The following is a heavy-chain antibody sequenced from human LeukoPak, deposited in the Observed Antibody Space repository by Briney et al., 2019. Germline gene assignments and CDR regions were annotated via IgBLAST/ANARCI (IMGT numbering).Heavy chain of an antibody. V-gene: IGHV5-51*01. CDR3: ARLGTPYYYFYIDV. D-gene: IGHD1-1*01. J-gene: IGHJ6*03. CDR1: GYTFSNYW. Sequence: GESLQISSQGSGYTFSNYWIACVSHMPRNGLEWMGIIYPGNSDTKYSPSFQGQVSISADKSINTAYLQWTRVKASDTAMYYCARLGTPYYYFYIDVWGKGTTVTVSS. CDR2: IYPGNSDT.